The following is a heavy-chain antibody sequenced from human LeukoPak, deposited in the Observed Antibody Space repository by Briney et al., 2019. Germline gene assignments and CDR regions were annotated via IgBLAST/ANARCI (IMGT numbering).Heavy chain of an antibody. CDR1: GFTFGGYG. V-gene: IGHV3-33*01. Sequence: GGSLRLSCAGSGFTFGGYGMHWFRQTPGKGLAWVAVIAYDGSRAFYADSVKGRFTISRDNSKNTMSVQMDDLRAEDTAVYYCTRYNNDHFDYWGQGTLVTVSS. D-gene: IGHD1-14*01. J-gene: IGHJ4*02. CDR3: TRYNNDHFDY. CDR2: IAYDGSRA.